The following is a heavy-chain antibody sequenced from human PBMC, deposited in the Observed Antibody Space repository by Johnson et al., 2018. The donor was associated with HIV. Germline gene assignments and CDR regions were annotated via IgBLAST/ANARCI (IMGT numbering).Heavy chain of an antibody. V-gene: IGHV3-33*01. CDR3: ARGGWGDAFDI. J-gene: IGHJ3*02. D-gene: IGHD3-16*01. CDR2: IWYDGSYK. Sequence: VQLVESGGGVVQPGRSLRLSCAASGFTFRSYGMHWVRQAPGKGLEWVAVIWYDGSYKYYADSVKGRFTISRDNSKNTLYLQMNSLRAEDTAVYYCARGGWGDAFDIWGQGTMVTVSS. CDR1: GFTFRSYG.